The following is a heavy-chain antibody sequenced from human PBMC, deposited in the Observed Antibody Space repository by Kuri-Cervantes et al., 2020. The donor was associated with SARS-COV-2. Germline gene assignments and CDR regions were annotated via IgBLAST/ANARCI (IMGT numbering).Heavy chain of an antibody. V-gene: IGHV1-18*01. CDR2: ISAYNGNT. J-gene: IGHJ3*02. D-gene: IGHD3-10*01. Sequence: ASVKVSCKAPETTFPNYDINWVRQATGQGLEWMGWISAYNGNTNYAQKLQGRVTITTDESTSTAYMELSSLRSEDTAVYYCASVHPDYYGSGSYLAGKDAFDIWGQGTMVTVSS. CDR1: ETTFPNYD. CDR3: ASVHPDYYGSGSYLAGKDAFDI.